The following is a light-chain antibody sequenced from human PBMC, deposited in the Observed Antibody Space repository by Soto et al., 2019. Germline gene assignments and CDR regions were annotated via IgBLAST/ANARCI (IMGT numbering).Light chain of an antibody. CDR1: QSISNH. Sequence: DIQMTQSPSSLAASLEDRVIITCRASQSISNHLNWYQQKPGKAPKLLSFAASSLQSGVPSRFSGSRSGPDFTLTISSLQPEDFETYYCQQSYSTPPTFGQGTRLEIK. CDR3: QQSYSTPPT. CDR2: AAS. J-gene: IGKJ5*01. V-gene: IGKV1-39*01.